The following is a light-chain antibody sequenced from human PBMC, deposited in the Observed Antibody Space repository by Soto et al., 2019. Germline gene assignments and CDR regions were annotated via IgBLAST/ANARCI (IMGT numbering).Light chain of an antibody. CDR1: DIGDKS. CDR3: QVWDSSSDHWV. Sequence: SYELTQPPSVSVPPGQTARITCGGNDIGDKSVHWYQQKPGQAPLLVVYDDTDRPSGIPERFSGSNSGNTATLTISRVEAGDEADYYCQVWDSSSDHWVFGGGTKLTVL. J-gene: IGLJ3*02. V-gene: IGLV3-21*02. CDR2: DDT.